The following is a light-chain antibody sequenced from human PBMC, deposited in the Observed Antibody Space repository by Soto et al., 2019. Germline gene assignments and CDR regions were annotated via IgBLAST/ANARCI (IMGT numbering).Light chain of an antibody. V-gene: IGLV2-23*01. J-gene: IGLJ1*01. CDR2: EGS. CDR3: CSYAGSSTS. CDR1: SSDVGSYNL. Sequence: QSALTQPASVSGSPGQSITISCTGTSSDVGSYNLVSWYQQHPGKAPKLMIYEGSKRPSGVSNRFSGSKSGNTASLTISGLQAEDEADYYCCSYAGSSTSFGTGTKLTGL.